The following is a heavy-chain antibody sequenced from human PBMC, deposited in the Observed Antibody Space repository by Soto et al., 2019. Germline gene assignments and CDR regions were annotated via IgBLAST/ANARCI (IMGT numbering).Heavy chain of an antibody. CDR1: GFTFNNYG. CDR3: AREDSIIIPAVSDF. Sequence: LRLSCVVSGFTFNNYGINWVRQAPGKGLQWVSSVSKSGYTYYSDSVKGRFTISRDNAKNSVSLQMNNLRAEDTAVYYCAREDSIIIPAVSDFWGQGTLVTVSS. D-gene: IGHD2-2*01. V-gene: IGHV3-21*01. J-gene: IGHJ4*02. CDR2: VSKSGYT.